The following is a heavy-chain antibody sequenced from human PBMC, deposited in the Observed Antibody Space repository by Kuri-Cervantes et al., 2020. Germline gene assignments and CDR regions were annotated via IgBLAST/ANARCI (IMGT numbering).Heavy chain of an antibody. CDR1: GGSISSGGYY. CDR3: ARDRQRYGYYYGMDV. V-gene: IGHV4-31*03. J-gene: IGHJ6*02. D-gene: IGHD4-17*01. CDR2: IYYSGST. Sequence: LSCTVSGGSISSGGYYWSWIRQHPGKGLEWIGYIYYSGSTYYNPSLKSRVTISVDTSKNQFSLKLSSVTAADTAVYYCARDRQRYGYYYGMDVWGQGTTVTVSS.